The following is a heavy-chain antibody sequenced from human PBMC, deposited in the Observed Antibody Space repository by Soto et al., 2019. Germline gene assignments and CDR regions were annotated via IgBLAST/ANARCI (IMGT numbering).Heavy chain of an antibody. Sequence: GGSLRLSCAASGFTFSSYSMNWVRQAPGKGLEWVSSISSSSSYIYYADSVKGRFTISRDNAKNSLYLQMNSLRAEDTAVYYCASVALTGADSGGYAFDIWGQGTMVTVSS. D-gene: IGHD7-27*01. CDR3: ASVALTGADSGGYAFDI. V-gene: IGHV3-21*01. CDR1: GFTFSSYS. CDR2: ISSSSSYI. J-gene: IGHJ3*02.